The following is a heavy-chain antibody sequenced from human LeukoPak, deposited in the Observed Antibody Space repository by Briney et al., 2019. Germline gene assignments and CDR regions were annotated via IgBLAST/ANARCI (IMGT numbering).Heavy chain of an antibody. D-gene: IGHD3-9*01. CDR1: GYSFYSYL. CDR2: IYPGDSDT. CDR3: ARPEDILTGALDY. Sequence: GESLKISCKGSGYSFYSYLIGLVRQIAGKSLEWMGIIYPGDSDTRYSPSFQGQVTISADKSISTAYLQWSSLKASDTAMYYCARPEDILTGALDYWGQGTLVTVSS. J-gene: IGHJ4*02. V-gene: IGHV5-51*01.